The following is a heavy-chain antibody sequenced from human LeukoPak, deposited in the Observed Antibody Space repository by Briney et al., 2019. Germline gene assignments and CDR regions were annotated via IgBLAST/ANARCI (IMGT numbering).Heavy chain of an antibody. V-gene: IGHV3-33*01. J-gene: IGHJ4*02. CDR3: ARASGSFDY. Sequence: GGSLRLSCAASGFTFSTYGLHWVRQAPGKGLEWVAVIWSDGSNKYYAGSVKGRFTISRDNSKNTMYLQMNSLRAEDSAVYYCARASGSFDYWGQGTLVTVSS. CDR2: IWSDGSNK. CDR1: GFTFSTYG. D-gene: IGHD1-26*01.